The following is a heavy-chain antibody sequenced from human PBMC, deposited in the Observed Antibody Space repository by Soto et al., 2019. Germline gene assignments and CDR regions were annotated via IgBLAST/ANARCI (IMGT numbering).Heavy chain of an antibody. CDR3: ARDGYCSGGSCYSYYYYGMDV. Sequence: SVKVSCKASGGTFSSYAISWVRQAPGQGHEWMGGIIPIFGTANYAQKYQGRVTITADESTSTAYMELSSLRSEDTAVYYCARDGYCSGGSCYSYYYYGMDVWGQGTTVTVSS. CDR2: IIPIFGTA. J-gene: IGHJ6*02. D-gene: IGHD2-15*01. V-gene: IGHV1-69*13. CDR1: GGTFSSYA.